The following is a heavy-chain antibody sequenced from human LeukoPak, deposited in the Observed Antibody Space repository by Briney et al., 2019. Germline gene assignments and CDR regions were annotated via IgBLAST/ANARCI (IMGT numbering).Heavy chain of an antibody. D-gene: IGHD1-7*01. CDR2: TNRRGDIT. J-gene: IGHJ4*02. CDR3: ARKGLGGELGGFDS. CDR1: GFTFNTYD. Sequence: GGSLRLSCAASGFTFNTYDMSWVRQVPGKGLEWVSGTNRRGDITGYADFVKGRFTISRDNAKNSLYLQMNSLRVEDTALYHCARKGLGGELGGFDSWGQGTLVTVSS. V-gene: IGHV3-20*01.